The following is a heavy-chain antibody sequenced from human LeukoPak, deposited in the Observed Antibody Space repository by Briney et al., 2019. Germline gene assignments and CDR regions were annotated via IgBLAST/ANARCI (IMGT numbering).Heavy chain of an antibody. J-gene: IGHJ4*02. CDR3: AKEGSESYSATPFEY. CDR1: GFTFGSYA. V-gene: IGHV3-23*01. D-gene: IGHD3-10*01. Sequence: PGGSLRHSCAASGFTFGSYAVSWVRQIPGKGLEWVSALSARGGRTFYADSVNGRFTISRDNSKNTLYLQMNSLRAEDTAVYYCAKEGSESYSATPFEYWGQGTLVTVSS. CDR2: LSARGGRT.